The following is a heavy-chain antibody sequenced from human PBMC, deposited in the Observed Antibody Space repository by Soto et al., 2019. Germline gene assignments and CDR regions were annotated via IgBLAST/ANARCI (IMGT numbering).Heavy chain of an antibody. D-gene: IGHD3-22*01. Sequence: QVQLVQSGAEVKKPGSSVKVSCKASGGTFSSYAISWVRQAPGQGLEWMGGIIPIFGTANYAQKFRGRVTITADESTSTAYMELSSLRSEDTAVYYCARAKEYYYDSSGYYYEWFDPWGQGTLVTVSS. J-gene: IGHJ5*02. CDR1: GGTFSSYA. CDR2: IIPIFGTA. V-gene: IGHV1-69*01. CDR3: ARAKEYYYDSSGYYYEWFDP.